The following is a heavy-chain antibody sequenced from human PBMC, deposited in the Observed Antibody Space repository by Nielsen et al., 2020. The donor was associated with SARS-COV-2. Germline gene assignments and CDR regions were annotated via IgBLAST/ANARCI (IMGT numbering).Heavy chain of an antibody. CDR1: GGSISDTSHS. CDR2: LYYTGSF. CDR3: ARGDLVVVPSPLLGLGPIFYYFCLDV. J-gene: IGHJ6*03. V-gene: IGHV4-39*07. D-gene: IGHD2-2*02. Sequence: GSLRLSCTVSGGSISDTSHSWGCIRQAPGKGLEWIGSLYYTGSFRYNPSLRSRITMSVDTSKNQFSLRLTSVSAADTAVYFCARGDLVVVPSPLLGLGPIFYYFCLDVWGKGTTVTVSS.